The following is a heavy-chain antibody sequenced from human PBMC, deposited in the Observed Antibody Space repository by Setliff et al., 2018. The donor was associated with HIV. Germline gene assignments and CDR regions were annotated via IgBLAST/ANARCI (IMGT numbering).Heavy chain of an antibody. CDR1: GGSFSAYY. Sequence: SETLSLTCAVSGGSFSAYYWTWIRQSPHKGLEWVGEIDHTGSAYYNPSRTSRVTISVDTSKNRFSLELSSVTAADTALYYCARGPRVSAAVVETPSAYWGQGTRVTVSS. V-gene: IGHV4-34*01. CDR2: IDHTGSA. D-gene: IGHD6-19*01. CDR3: ARGPRVSAAVVETPSAY. J-gene: IGHJ4*02.